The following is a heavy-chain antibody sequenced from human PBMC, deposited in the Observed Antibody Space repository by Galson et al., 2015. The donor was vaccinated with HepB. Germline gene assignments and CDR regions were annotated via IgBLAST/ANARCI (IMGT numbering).Heavy chain of an antibody. CDR3: AKERIVARRAPFEP. CDR1: GFIFSSYG. CDR2: ISDDGTKK. Sequence: SLRLSCEASGFIFSSYGMPWVRQGPGKGLEWVALISDDGTKKYYADSVKGRFTMSRDNSKNTLYLQMNSLRAEDTALYYCAKERIVARRAPFEPWGQGTLVTVAS. V-gene: IGHV3-30*18. J-gene: IGHJ5*02. D-gene: IGHD2/OR15-2a*01.